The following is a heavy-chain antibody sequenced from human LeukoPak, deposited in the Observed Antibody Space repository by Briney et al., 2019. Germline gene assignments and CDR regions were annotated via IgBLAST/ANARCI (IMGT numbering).Heavy chain of an antibody. Sequence: PGGSLRLSCEASGFNFNVYAMHWVRQAPGKGLDWVAVVSYDGNEQYYADSVEGRFTISRDNSQNTVYLQMNSLRPDDTAVYYCARDPRGWRGWFYYYYMDVWGKGTTVTVSS. CDR3: ARDPRGWRGWFYYYYMDV. D-gene: IGHD6-19*01. CDR2: VSYDGNEQ. J-gene: IGHJ6*03. CDR1: GFNFNVYA. V-gene: IGHV3-30*04.